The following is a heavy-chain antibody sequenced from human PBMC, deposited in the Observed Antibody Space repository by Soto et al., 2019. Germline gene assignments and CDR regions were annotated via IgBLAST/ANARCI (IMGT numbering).Heavy chain of an antibody. CDR2: INGDGSSI. J-gene: IGHJ4*02. CDR1: GFTFSSYG. CDR3: VRGAPFDY. Sequence: PGGSLRLSCAASGFTFSSYGMHWVRQAAGKGPVWVSRINGDGSSIAYADSVKGRFTISRDNAKNTLYMQMNSLSSDDTAVYHCVRGAPFDYWGQGALVTVSS. V-gene: IGHV3-74*01.